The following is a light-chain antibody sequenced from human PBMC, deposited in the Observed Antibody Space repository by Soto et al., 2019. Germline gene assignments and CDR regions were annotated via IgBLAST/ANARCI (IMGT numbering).Light chain of an antibody. CDR1: PSVSSN. V-gene: IGKV3-15*01. J-gene: IGKJ1*01. CDR3: QQYNNWPQT. Sequence: EIVMTQSAATLSVSPGERATLSCRASPSVSSNLAWYQQKPGQAPRLLIYGASTRATGIPARFSGSGSGTEFTLTISSLQSEDFAVYYCQQYNNWPQTFGQGTKVDIK. CDR2: GAS.